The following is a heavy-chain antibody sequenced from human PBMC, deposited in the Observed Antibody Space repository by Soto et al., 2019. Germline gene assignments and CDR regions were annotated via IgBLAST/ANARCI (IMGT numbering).Heavy chain of an antibody. CDR3: GIDLKWLRSCFDY. CDR2: ISSSSDYI. D-gene: IGHD5-12*01. J-gene: IGHJ4*02. V-gene: IGHV3-21*01. Sequence: EVQLVESGGGLVKPGGSLRLSCAASGFTFRTYSMPWVRQAPGKGLEWASAISSSSDYIYYADSVKGRFTISRENAKNSLYLQMNSLRAEDTAVYYCGIDLKWLRSCFDYWGQGTLVTVSS. CDR1: GFTFRTYS.